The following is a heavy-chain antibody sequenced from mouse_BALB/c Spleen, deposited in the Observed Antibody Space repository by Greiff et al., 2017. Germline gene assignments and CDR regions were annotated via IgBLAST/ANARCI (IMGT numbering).Heavy chain of an antibody. CDR1: GDSITSGY. J-gene: IGHJ4*01. CDR2: ISYSGST. V-gene: IGHV3-8*02. D-gene: IGHD1-1*01. Sequence: EVKLQESGPSLVKPSQTLSLTCSVTGDSITSGYWNWIRKFPGNKLEYMGYISYSGSTYYNPSLKSRISITRDTSKNQYYLQLHSVTTEDTATYYCARSYGSSWGAMDYWGQGTSVTVSS. CDR3: ARSYGSSWGAMDY.